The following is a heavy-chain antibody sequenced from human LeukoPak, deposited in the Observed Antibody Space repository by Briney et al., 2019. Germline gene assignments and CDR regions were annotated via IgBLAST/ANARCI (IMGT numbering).Heavy chain of an antibody. V-gene: IGHV4-61*02. CDR3: ARAESRRYYYGMDV. Sequence: SETLSLTCTVSGGSISSGSYYWSWIRQPAGKGLEWIGRIYTSGSTNYNPSLKSRVTISVDPSKNQFSLKLSSVTAADTAVYYCARAESRRYYYGMDVWGQGTTVTVSS. J-gene: IGHJ6*02. CDR2: IYTSGST. CDR1: GGSISSGSYY.